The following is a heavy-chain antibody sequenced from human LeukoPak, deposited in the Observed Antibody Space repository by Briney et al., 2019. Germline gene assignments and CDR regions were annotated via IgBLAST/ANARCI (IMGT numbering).Heavy chain of an antibody. V-gene: IGHV3-30*02. CDR2: ITYTGGDK. CDR3: YTYIVRVPAPDY. Sequence: GGSLRLSCVASGFTLSKYGMHWVRQAPGKGLEWVAFITYTGGDKYYADSVKGRFTISRENSRNTLSLQMDCLRADDTAVYYCYTYIVRVPAPDYWGQGALVTVSS. J-gene: IGHJ4*02. CDR1: GFTLSKYG. D-gene: IGHD2-2*01.